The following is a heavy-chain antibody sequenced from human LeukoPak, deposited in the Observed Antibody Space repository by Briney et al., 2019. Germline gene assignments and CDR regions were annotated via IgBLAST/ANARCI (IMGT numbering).Heavy chain of an antibody. CDR1: GGSISSNY. Sequence: KPSETLSLTCTVSGGSISSNYWSWIRQPPGKGLEWIGYIYYSGSTNYNPSLKSRVTISVDKSKNQFSLKLSSVTAADTAVYYCARVRGTTKGFDYWGQGTLVTVSS. V-gene: IGHV4-59*12. D-gene: IGHD4-17*01. CDR2: IYYSGST. CDR3: ARVRGTTKGFDY. J-gene: IGHJ4*02.